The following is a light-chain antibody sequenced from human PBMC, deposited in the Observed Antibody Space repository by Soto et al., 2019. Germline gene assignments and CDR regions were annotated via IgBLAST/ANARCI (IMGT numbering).Light chain of an antibody. CDR1: SSNIGSNT. J-gene: IGLJ2*01. CDR3: AAWDDSLNGLV. CDR2: SNN. Sequence: QSALTQPPSASGTPGQRVTISCSGSSSNIGSNTVNWYQQLPGTAPNLLIYSNNHRPSGVPDRFSGSKSGTSASLAISGLQSEDEADYYCAAWDDSLNGLVFGGGTKLTVL. V-gene: IGLV1-44*01.